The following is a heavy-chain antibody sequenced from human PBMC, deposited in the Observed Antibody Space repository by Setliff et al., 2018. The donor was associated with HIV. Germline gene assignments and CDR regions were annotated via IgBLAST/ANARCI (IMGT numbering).Heavy chain of an antibody. CDR2: ISWDGGST. V-gene: IGHV3-43*01. CDR1: GFTFDDYT. CDR3: AKDITRGDYFMDV. Sequence: GGSLRLSCAASGFTFDDYTMHWVRQAPGKGLEWVSLISWDGGSTYYADSVKGRFTISRDNSKNSLYLQMNSLRSEDTALYYCAKDITRGDYFMDVWGNETTVTVS. D-gene: IGHD2-2*01. J-gene: IGHJ6*03.